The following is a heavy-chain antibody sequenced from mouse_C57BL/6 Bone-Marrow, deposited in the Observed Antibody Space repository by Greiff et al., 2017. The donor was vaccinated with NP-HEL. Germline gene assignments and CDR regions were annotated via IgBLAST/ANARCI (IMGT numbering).Heavy chain of an antibody. J-gene: IGHJ1*03. CDR2: ISDGGSYT. D-gene: IGHD4-1*01. CDR1: GFTFSSYA. Sequence: EVKLVESGGGLVKPGGSLKLSCAASGFTFSSYAMSWVRQTPEKRLEWVATISDGGSYTYYPDNVKGRFTISRDNAKNNLYLQMSHLKSEDTAMYYCAREDWWYFDVWGTGTTVTVSS. V-gene: IGHV5-4*01. CDR3: AREDWWYFDV.